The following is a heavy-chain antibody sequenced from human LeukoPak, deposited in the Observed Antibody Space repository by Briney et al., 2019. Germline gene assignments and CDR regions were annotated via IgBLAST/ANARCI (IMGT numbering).Heavy chain of an antibody. D-gene: IGHD2/OR15-2a*01. J-gene: IGHJ1*01. Sequence: PSETLSLTCTVSGDYISSYYWSWIRQPPGKALEWIGYLYYSGGTTYNPSLKSRVTMSVDTSKSHFSLKLNSVTAADMAIYYCARVRGTFETDWGQRTLVIVSS. CDR3: ARVRGTFETD. CDR1: GDYISSYY. V-gene: IGHV4-59*01. CDR2: LYYSGGT.